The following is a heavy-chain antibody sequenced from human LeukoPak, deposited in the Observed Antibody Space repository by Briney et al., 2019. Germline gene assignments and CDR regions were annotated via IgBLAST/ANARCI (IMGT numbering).Heavy chain of an antibody. J-gene: IGHJ3*02. Sequence: SETLSLTCTVSGGSISSYYWNWIRQPAGKGLEWIGRSTSSRTTNYNPSPKSRLTMSVDTSKNQFSLKLSSVTAADTAVYYCARDMDWSGYEAGDDAFDIWGQGTMVTVSS. CDR1: GGSISSYY. D-gene: IGHD3-3*01. V-gene: IGHV4-4*07. CDR2: STSSRTT. CDR3: ARDMDWSGYEAGDDAFDI.